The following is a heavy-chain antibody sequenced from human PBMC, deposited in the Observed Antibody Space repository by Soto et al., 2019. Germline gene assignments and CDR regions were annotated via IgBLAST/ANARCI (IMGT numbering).Heavy chain of an antibody. CDR1: GGTFSSYT. CDR3: ALAAAGTMGYNWFDP. J-gene: IGHJ5*02. D-gene: IGHD6-13*01. Sequence: QVQLVQSGAEVKKPGSSVKVSCKASGGTFSSYTISWVRQAPGQGLEWMGRIIPILGIANYAQKFQGRVTITANKPTSTAYQELSSLRSEDTPVYYCALAAAGTMGYNWFDPWVQGNLVTVST. V-gene: IGHV1-69*02. CDR2: IIPILGIA.